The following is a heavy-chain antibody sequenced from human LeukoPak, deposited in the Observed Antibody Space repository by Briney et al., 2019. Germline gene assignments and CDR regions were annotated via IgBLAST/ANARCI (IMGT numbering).Heavy chain of an antibody. Sequence: SETLSLTCAVYGGSFSGYYWSWIRQPPGKGLEWIGEINHSGSTNYNPSLKSRVTISVDTSKNQFSLKLSSVTAADTAVYYCARGYGDYCFDYWGQGTLVTVSS. V-gene: IGHV4-34*01. CDR2: INHSGST. D-gene: IGHD4-17*01. J-gene: IGHJ4*02. CDR3: ARGYGDYCFDY. CDR1: GGSFSGYY.